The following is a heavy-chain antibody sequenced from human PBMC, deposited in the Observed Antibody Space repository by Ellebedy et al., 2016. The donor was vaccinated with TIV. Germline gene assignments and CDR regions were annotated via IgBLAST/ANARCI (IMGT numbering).Heavy chain of an antibody. CDR3: ARDSVVVVPAARVPDPDYGMDV. D-gene: IGHD2-2*01. CDR1: GGSFSSGGFP. CDR2: IYHSGST. Sequence: SETLSLXCAVSGGSFSSGGFPWSCIRQPPGKDLEWIGYIYHSGSTYYNPSLKSRVSISVDTSKNQFSLTLSSVTAADTAVYYCARDSVVVVPAARVPDPDYGMDVWGQGTTVTVSS. V-gene: IGHV4-30-2*01. J-gene: IGHJ6*02.